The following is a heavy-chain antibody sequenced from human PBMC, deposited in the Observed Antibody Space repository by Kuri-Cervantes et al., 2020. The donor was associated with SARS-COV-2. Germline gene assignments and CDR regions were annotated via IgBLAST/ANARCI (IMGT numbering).Heavy chain of an antibody. J-gene: IGHJ4*02. CDR1: GFTFSSYW. CDR3: ARGRFRDY. D-gene: IGHD2-21*01. Sequence: GESLKISSAASGFTFSSYWMSWVRQAPGKGLEWVANIKQDGSEKYYVDSVKGRFTISRDNAKNSLYLQMNSLRAEDTAVYYCARGRFRDYWGQGTLVTVSS. CDR2: IKQDGSEK. V-gene: IGHV3-7*01.